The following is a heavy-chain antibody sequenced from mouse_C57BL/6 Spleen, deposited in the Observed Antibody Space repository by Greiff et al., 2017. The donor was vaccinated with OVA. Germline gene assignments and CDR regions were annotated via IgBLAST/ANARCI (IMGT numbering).Heavy chain of an antibody. CDR3: TTVGSSGYFDY. CDR1: GFNIKAYY. V-gene: IGHV14-1*01. CDR2: IDPEDGDT. D-gene: IGHD3-2*02. J-gene: IGHJ2*01. Sequence: EVQLQQSGAELVRPGASVKLSCTASGFNIKAYYMHWVKQRPEQGLEWIGRIDPEDGDTEYAPKFQGKATMTADTSSNTAYLQLSSLTSEDTAVYYCTTVGSSGYFDYWGQGTTLTVSS.